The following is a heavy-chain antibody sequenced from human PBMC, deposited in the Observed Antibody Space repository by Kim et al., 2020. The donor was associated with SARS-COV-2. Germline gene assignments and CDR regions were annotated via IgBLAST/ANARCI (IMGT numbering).Heavy chain of an antibody. D-gene: IGHD3-3*01. CDR2: IYYSGST. CDR1: GGSVSSGSYY. CDR3: ARDYFPFWSGYYMNGMDV. J-gene: IGHJ6*02. Sequence: SETLSLTCTVSGGSVSSGSYYWSWIRQPPGKGLEWIGYIYYSGSTNYNPSLKSRVTISVDTSKNQFSLKLSSVTAADTAVYYCARDYFPFWSGYYMNGMDVWGQGTTVTVSS. V-gene: IGHV4-61*01.